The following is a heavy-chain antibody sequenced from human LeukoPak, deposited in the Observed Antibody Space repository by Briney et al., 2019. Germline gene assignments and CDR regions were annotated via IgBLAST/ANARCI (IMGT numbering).Heavy chain of an antibody. CDR2: ISAYNGNT. CDR3: ARDWYSYGYYFDY. D-gene: IGHD5-18*01. V-gene: IGHV1-18*01. CDR1: GGTFSSYA. Sequence: GSSVKVSCKASGGTFSSYAISWVRQAPGQGLEWMGWISAYNGNTNYAQKLQGRVTMTTDTSTSTAYMELRSLRSDDTAVYYCARDWYSYGYYFDYWGQGTLVTVSS. J-gene: IGHJ4*02.